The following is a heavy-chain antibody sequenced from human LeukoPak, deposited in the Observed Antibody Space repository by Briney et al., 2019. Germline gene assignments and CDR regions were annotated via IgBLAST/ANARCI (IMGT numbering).Heavy chain of an antibody. CDR2: IFYSGST. CDR3: ARAMVYAQYYYYGMDV. J-gene: IGHJ6*02. Sequence: SETLSLTCAVSGGSISSGGYSWSWIRQPPGRGLEWIGYIFYSGSTNYNPSPKNRVTISVDTSKNQFSLKLSSVTAADTAVYYCARAMVYAQYYYYGMDVWGQGTTVTVSS. D-gene: IGHD2-8*01. CDR1: GGSISSGGYS. V-gene: IGHV4-61*08.